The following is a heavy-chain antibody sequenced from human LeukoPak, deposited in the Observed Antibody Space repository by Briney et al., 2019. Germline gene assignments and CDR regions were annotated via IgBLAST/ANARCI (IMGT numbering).Heavy chain of an antibody. CDR3: ARHSVASPSDA. CDR2: IYRSGNT. CDR1: GYSIGSDFY. V-gene: IGHV4-38-2*02. D-gene: IGHD2-21*01. Sequence: SETLSLTCIVSGYSIGSDFYWGWIRQPPGKGLEWIASIYRSGNTYSNSSLKSRVRMSIDTAKNHFSLRLTSVTAADTAVYYCARHSVASPSDAWGPGTLVTVSS. J-gene: IGHJ5*02.